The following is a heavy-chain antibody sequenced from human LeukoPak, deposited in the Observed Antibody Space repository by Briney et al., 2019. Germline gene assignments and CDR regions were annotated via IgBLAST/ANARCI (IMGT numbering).Heavy chain of an antibody. CDR1: GYTFTSYG. CDR2: ISAYNGNT. V-gene: IGHV1-18*01. CDR3: ARDGGYSTAYYCYYMDV. J-gene: IGHJ6*03. Sequence: ASVKVSCKASGYTFTSYGISWVRQAPGQGLEWMGWISAYNGNTNYAQKLQGRVTMTTDTSTSTAYMELRSLRSDDTAVYYCARDGGYSTAYYCYYMDVWGKGTTVTVSS. D-gene: IGHD5-18*01.